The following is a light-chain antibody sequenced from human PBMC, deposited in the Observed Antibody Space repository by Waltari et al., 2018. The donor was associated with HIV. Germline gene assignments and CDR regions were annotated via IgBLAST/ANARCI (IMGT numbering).Light chain of an antibody. CDR3: QSYDTSRQVV. J-gene: IGLJ3*02. CDR1: SGDIADKS. Sequence: NFLLTQPHSVSESPGKTVTISCTRSSGDIADKSLQWYQQRPGSAPNTVIYDNDRRPSGVPDRFSGSIDRSSNAASLTISGLQTEDEADYFCQSYDTSRQVVFGGGTRLTVL. V-gene: IGLV6-57*03. CDR2: DND.